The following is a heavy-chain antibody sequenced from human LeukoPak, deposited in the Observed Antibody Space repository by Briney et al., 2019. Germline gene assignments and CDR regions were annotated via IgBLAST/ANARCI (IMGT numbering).Heavy chain of an antibody. D-gene: IGHD4-17*01. Sequence: SETLSLTCTVSGGSISSYYWSWIRQPPGKGLEWIGYIYYSGSTNYNPSLKSRVTISVDTSKNQFSLKLSSVTAADTAVYYCARVSRGTVTTIDYWGQGTLVTVSS. V-gene: IGHV4-59*08. CDR2: IYYSGST. CDR3: ARVSRGTVTTIDY. CDR1: GGSISSYY. J-gene: IGHJ4*02.